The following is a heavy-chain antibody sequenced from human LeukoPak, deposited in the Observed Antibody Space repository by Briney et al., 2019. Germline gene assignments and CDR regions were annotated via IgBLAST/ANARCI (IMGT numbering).Heavy chain of an antibody. CDR3: TRGRYYLDS. CDR2: FNSDGRSA. D-gene: IGHD4-17*01. Sequence: PGGSLRLSCAASGFTFSTYGMHWVRQAPWKGLVWVSRFNSDGRSAYYADSVKGRFTISRDNAKNTLYLQMNSLRAEDTAVYYCTRGRYYLDSWGQGTLVTVSS. J-gene: IGHJ4*02. V-gene: IGHV3-74*01. CDR1: GFTFSTYG.